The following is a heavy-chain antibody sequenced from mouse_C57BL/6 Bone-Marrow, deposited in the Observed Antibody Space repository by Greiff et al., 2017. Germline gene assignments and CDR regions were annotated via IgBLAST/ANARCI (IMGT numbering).Heavy chain of an antibody. Sequence: VQLQQSGAELVRPGASVKLSCKASGYTFTDYYINWVKQRPGQGLEWIARIYPGSGNTYYNEKFKGKATLTAEKSSSTAYMQLSSLTSEDSAVYFCASPHYYGSSHYYAMDYWGQGTSVTVSS. D-gene: IGHD1-1*01. CDR3: ASPHYYGSSHYYAMDY. CDR2: IYPGSGNT. CDR1: GYTFTDYY. V-gene: IGHV1-76*01. J-gene: IGHJ4*01.